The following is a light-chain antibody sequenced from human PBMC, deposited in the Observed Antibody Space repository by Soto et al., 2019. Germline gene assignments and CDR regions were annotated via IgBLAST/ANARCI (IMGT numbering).Light chain of an antibody. J-gene: IGKJ4*01. Sequence: EIVLTQSPATLSLSPGERATLSCRASQSVSSYLAWYQQKPGQAPRLLIYDASNRATGIPARFSGSGSGTDFTLTIRSLEPEDFAVYYCQQRSSWPCTLGGGTKVEIK. CDR1: QSVSSY. CDR2: DAS. V-gene: IGKV3-11*01. CDR3: QQRSSWPCT.